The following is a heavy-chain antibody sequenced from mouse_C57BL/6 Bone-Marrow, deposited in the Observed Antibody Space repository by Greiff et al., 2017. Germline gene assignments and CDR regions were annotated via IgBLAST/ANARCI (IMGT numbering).Heavy chain of an antibody. CDR2: ISDGGSYT. CDR3: ARGVMVTTGYYAMDY. CDR1: GFTFSSYA. Sequence: EVKLVESGGGLVKPGGSLKLSCAASGFTFSSYAMSWVRQTPEKRLEWVATISDGGSYTYYPDNVKGRFTISSDNAKNNLYLLLSHLKSEDTAMYYCARGVMVTTGYYAMDYWGQGTSVTVSA. D-gene: IGHD2-1*01. J-gene: IGHJ4*01. V-gene: IGHV5-4*03.